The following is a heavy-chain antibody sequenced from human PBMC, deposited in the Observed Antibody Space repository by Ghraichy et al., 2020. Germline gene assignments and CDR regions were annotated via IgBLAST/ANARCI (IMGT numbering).Heavy chain of an antibody. CDR1: GFTFSNAW. D-gene: IGHD2-15*01. J-gene: IGHJ4*02. CDR2: IKSKTDGGTT. CDR3: TTGDPTLRYCSGGSCDGFDY. Sequence: GGSLRLSCAASGFTFSNAWMSWVRQAPGKGLEWVGRIKSKTDGGTTDYAAPVKGRFTISRDDSKNTLYLQMNSLKTEDTAVYYCTTGDPTLRYCSGGSCDGFDYWGQGTLVTVSS. V-gene: IGHV3-15*01.